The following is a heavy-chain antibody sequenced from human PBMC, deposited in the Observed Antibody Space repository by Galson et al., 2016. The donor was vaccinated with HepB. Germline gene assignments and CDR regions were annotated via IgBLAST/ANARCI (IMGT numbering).Heavy chain of an antibody. D-gene: IGHD1-26*01. CDR3: AKDRTLGGASVGLDV. CDR2: ISDSGDGT. V-gene: IGHV3-23*01. CDR1: GFTFRKHA. Sequence: SLRLSCAASGFTFRKHAMSWVRQAPGMGLEWVTAISDSGDGTYYADSVKGRFTISRDNSKSMVFLQMNSLRAEDTAVYYCAKDRTLGGASVGLDVWGQGTTVTVSS. J-gene: IGHJ6*02.